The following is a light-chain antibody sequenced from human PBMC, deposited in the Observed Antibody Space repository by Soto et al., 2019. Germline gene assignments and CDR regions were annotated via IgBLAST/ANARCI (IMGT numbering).Light chain of an antibody. V-gene: IGLV2-14*01. J-gene: IGLJ1*01. CDR1: SSDVGRYNY. Sequence: QSVLTQPASVSGSPGQSITISCTGSSSDVGRYNYVSWYQHHPGKAPKLMIYEVSNRPSGVSNRFSGSKSGNTASLTISGFQAEDEADYHCSSYTSSRTLYVFGTGTKVPVL. CDR2: EVS. CDR3: SSYTSSRTLYV.